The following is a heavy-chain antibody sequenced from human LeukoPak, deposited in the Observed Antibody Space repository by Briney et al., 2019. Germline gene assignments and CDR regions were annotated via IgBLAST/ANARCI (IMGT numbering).Heavy chain of an antibody. V-gene: IGHV5-51*01. D-gene: IGHD2-15*01. CDR1: GYSFTSYW. Sequence: GESLKISCKGSGYSFTSYWIGWVCQMPGKGLEWMGIIYSGDSDTRYSPSFQGQVTISADKSISTAYLQWSSLKASDTAMYYCARVVDSNWFDPWGQGTLVTVSS. J-gene: IGHJ5*02. CDR3: ARVVDSNWFDP. CDR2: IYSGDSDT.